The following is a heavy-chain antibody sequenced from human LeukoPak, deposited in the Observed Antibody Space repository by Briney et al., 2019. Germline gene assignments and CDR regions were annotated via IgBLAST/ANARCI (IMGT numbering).Heavy chain of an antibody. CDR3: ARASRNWFDP. V-gene: IGHV1-8*01. Sequence: ASVKVSCKASGYTFTSYDSNWVRQAAGQGLEWMGWMNPNSGNTCYAQKFQGRVTMTRNTSISTAYMELSSLRSEDTAVYYCARASRNWFDPWGQGTLVTVSS. J-gene: IGHJ5*02. D-gene: IGHD2-2*01. CDR2: MNPNSGNT. CDR1: GYTFTSYD.